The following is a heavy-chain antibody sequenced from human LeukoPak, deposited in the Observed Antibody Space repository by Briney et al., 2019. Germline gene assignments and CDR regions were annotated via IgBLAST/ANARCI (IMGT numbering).Heavy chain of an antibody. J-gene: IGHJ6*02. Sequence: GGSLRLSCAASGFTVNSQYMSWVRHAPGKGLEWVSVIYTGGTTHYADSVKGRFTISRDNAKNTLYLQMNSLRAEDTAVYYCARRKVVSAYYYGMDVWGQGTTVTVSS. D-gene: IGHD2-2*01. CDR3: ARRKVVSAYYYGMDV. CDR2: IYTGGTT. CDR1: GFTVNSQY. V-gene: IGHV3-66*01.